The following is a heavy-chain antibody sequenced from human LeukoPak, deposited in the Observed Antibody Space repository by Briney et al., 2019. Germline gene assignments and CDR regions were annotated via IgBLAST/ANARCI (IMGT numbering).Heavy chain of an antibody. J-gene: IGHJ3*02. Sequence: PGRSLRLSCAVSGFTFSNALDWVRQAPGKGLEWVAVISKDGNSQNYADSVKGRFTISRDNSKNTLYLQMNSLRPEDTAVYYCAGESFDIWGQGTTVTVSS. CDR1: GFTFSNA. V-gene: IGHV3-30*04. CDR2: ISKDGNSQ. CDR3: AGESFDI.